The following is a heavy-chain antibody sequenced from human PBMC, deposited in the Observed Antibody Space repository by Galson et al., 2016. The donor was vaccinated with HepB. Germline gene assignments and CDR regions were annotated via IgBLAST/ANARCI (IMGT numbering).Heavy chain of an antibody. CDR3: ARDINWGLDY. J-gene: IGHJ4*02. V-gene: IGHV3-48*02. Sequence: SLRLSCAASGFTFSAYPMNWVRQAPGKGLEWVSHINHDFSAMNYALSMKDRFTISRDNAKNSLFLQMDSLSDEDTAVYYCARDINWGLDYWGQGILVTVSS. CDR2: INHDFSAM. CDR1: GFTFSAYP. D-gene: IGHD7-27*01.